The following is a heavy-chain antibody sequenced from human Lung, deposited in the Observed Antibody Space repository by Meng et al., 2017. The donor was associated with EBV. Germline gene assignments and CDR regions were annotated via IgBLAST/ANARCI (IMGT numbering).Heavy chain of an antibody. CDR3: SRVGQWLPIVY. CDR1: SGSIRSSNR. J-gene: IGHJ4*02. V-gene: IGHV4-4*02. Sequence: QVHQQESGPGLVNPSGTRSLPCVVSSGSIRSSNRWSWVRQPPGKGLELIGEIYHSGSTNYNPSLKSRVTISVDKAKNQFSLNLSSVTAADSAVYDWSRVGQWLPIVYWGQGTLGTVSS. D-gene: IGHD6-19*01. CDR2: IYHSGST.